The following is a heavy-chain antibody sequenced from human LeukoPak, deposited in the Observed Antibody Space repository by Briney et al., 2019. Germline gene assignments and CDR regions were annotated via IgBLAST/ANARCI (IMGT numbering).Heavy chain of an antibody. D-gene: IGHD5-18*01. CDR2: IIPIFGTA. CDR3: ARGAMVKFNYYYYYMDV. V-gene: IGHV1-69*13. CDR1: GGTFSSYA. Sequence: SVKVSCKASGGTFSSYAISWVRQAPGQGLEWMGGIIPIFGTANYAQKFQGRVTITADESTSTAYMELSSLRSEDTAVYYCARGAMVKFNYYYYYMDVWGKGTTVTISS. J-gene: IGHJ6*03.